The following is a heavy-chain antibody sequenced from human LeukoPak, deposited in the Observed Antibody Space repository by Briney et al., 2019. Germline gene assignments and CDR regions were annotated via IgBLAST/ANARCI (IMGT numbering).Heavy chain of an antibody. CDR3: ARDWGADLGYSYGYYDY. J-gene: IGHJ4*02. CDR1: GFTFSSYS. CDR2: ISSSSSYI. Sequence: GGSLRLSCAASGFTFSSYSMNWVRQAPGKGLEWVSSISSSSSYIYYADSVKGRFTISRDNAKNSLYLQMNSLRAEDTAVYYCARDWGADLGYSYGYYDYWGQGTLVTVSS. V-gene: IGHV3-21*01. D-gene: IGHD5-18*01.